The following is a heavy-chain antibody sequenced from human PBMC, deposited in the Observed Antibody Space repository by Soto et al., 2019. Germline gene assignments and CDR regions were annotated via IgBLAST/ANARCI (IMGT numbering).Heavy chain of an antibody. CDR2: IYYSGST. D-gene: IGHD2-15*01. Sequence: QVQLQESGPGLVKPSQTLSLTCTVSGDSISSGGYYWSWIRQHPGKGLEWIGYIYYSGSTYYNPSLKSRVIISVDTSKTQFSLKLSSVTAAATAVYYCARGSTVAAILFDYWGQGTLVTVSS. CDR1: GDSISSGGYY. J-gene: IGHJ4*02. CDR3: ARGSTVAAILFDY. V-gene: IGHV4-31*03.